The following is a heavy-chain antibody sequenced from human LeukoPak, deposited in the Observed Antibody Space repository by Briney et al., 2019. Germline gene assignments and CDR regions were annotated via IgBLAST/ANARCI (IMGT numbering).Heavy chain of an antibody. J-gene: IGHJ4*02. CDR2: ITSSGGGT. V-gene: IGHV3-23*01. CDR3: AKVAHYYGSGSYYEYYFDY. Sequence: GGSLRLSCAASGFTFSNYAMTWVRQAPGKGLEWVSAITSSGGGTYYADSVKGRFAISRDNSKNTLYLQTNSLRADDTAVYYCAKVAHYYGSGSYYEYYFDYWGQGTLVTVSS. D-gene: IGHD3-10*01. CDR1: GFTFSNYA.